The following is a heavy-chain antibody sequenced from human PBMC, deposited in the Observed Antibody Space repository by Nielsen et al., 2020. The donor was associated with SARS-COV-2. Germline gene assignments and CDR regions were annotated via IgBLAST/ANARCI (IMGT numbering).Heavy chain of an antibody. D-gene: IGHD1-1*01. J-gene: IGHJ6*02. CDR3: ASSTRGRLTYYYGMDV. CDR1: GFTFSSYS. CDR2: ISSSSSYI. V-gene: IGHV3-21*01. Sequence: GGSLRLSCAASGFTFSSYSMNWVRQAPGKGLEWVSSISSSSSYIYYADSVKGRFTISRDNAKNSLYLQMNSLRAEDTAVYYCASSTRGRLTYYYGMDVWGQGTTVTV.